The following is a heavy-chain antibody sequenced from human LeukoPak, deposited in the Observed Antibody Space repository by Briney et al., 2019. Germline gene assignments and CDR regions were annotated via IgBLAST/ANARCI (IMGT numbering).Heavy chain of an antibody. CDR1: GYTFTGYY. Sequence: ASVKVSCKASGYTFTGYYMHWVRQAPGQGLEWMGWINPNSGGTNYAQKFQGRVTMTRDTSISTAYMELSRLRSDDTAAYYCARDRRDYYYMDVWGKGTTVTVSS. CDR2: INPNSGGT. V-gene: IGHV1-2*02. J-gene: IGHJ6*03. CDR3: ARDRRDYYYMDV.